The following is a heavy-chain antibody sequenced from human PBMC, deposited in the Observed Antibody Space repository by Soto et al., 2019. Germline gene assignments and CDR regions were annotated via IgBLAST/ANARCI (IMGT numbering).Heavy chain of an antibody. CDR1: GDSVSSHSAA. D-gene: IGHD6-19*01. CDR2: TYYRSKWYN. CDR3: ARWEEAAASSTVAGPYYYCGMDV. V-gene: IGHV6-1*01. Sequence: SQTLSLTCPISGDSVSSHSAAWNWIRQSPSRGLEWLGRTYYRSKWYNDYAVSVKSRITINPDTSKNQSSLQLNSVTPEDPTVYYCARWEEAAASSTVAGPYYYCGMDVWGQGTTVTVSS. J-gene: IGHJ6*02.